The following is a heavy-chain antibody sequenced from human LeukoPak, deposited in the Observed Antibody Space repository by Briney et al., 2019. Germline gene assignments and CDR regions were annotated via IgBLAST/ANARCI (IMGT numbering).Heavy chain of an antibody. D-gene: IGHD4-17*01. Sequence: GGSLRLSCAASGFTFSSYEMNWVRQAPGKGLEWVSYISSSGSTIYYADSVKGRFTISRDNAKNSLYLQMNSLRAEDTAVYYCARVDGDTGAFDIWGQGTMVTVSS. V-gene: IGHV3-48*03. CDR1: GFTFSSYE. J-gene: IGHJ3*02. CDR2: ISSSGSTI. CDR3: ARVDGDTGAFDI.